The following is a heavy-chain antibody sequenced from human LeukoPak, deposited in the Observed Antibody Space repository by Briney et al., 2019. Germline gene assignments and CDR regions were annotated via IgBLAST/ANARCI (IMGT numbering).Heavy chain of an antibody. CDR3: ARALGASDAFDI. J-gene: IGHJ3*02. CDR2: IWYDGSNK. CDR1: GFSFSSYG. V-gene: IGHV3-33*01. D-gene: IGHD1-26*01. Sequence: GGSLRLSCAASGFSFSSYGMHWGRQAPGKGLEWVAVIWYDGSNKYYADSVKGRFTISRDSSKNTLYLQMNSLRAEDTAVYYCARALGASDAFDIWGQGTMVTVSS.